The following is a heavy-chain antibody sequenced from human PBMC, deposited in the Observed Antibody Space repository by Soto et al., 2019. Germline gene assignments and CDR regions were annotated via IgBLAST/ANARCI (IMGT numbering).Heavy chain of an antibody. CDR1: GFTFSSYA. Sequence: GGSLRLSCAASGFTFSSYAMHWVRQSPGNGLEWVAVISYDGSNKYYADSVKGRFTISRDNSKNKLYLQMNRLRAEDTAVYYCARDSTNVDTAMVPWPQYYYYGMDVWGQGITVTVSS. CDR3: ARDSTNVDTAMVPWPQYYYYGMDV. V-gene: IGHV3-30-3*01. J-gene: IGHJ6*02. CDR2: ISYDGSNK. D-gene: IGHD5-18*01.